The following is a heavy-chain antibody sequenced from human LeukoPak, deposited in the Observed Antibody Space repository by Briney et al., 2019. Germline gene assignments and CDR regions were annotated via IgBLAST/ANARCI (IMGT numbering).Heavy chain of an antibody. CDR1: GFTFSSYA. CDR2: IGGSGANT. CDR3: AKAKGLLFFDY. V-gene: IGHV3-23*01. D-gene: IGHD2-21*02. J-gene: IGHJ4*02. Sequence: GGSLRLSCAASGFTFSSYAMTWVRQAPGKGLEYVSAIGGSGANTYYADSVKGRFTIPRDNSKNTLYLQMNSLRAEDTAVYHCAKAKGLLFFDYWGQGTLVTVSS.